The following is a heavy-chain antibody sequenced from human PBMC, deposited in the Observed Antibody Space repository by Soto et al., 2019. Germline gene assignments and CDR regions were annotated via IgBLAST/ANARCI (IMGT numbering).Heavy chain of an antibody. J-gene: IGHJ5*02. CDR2: IIPIFGTA. Sequence: QVQLVQSGAEVKKPGSSVKVSCKASGGTFSRSAISWVRQAPGQGLEWMGGIIPIFGTANYAPKFQGRVTITADESTSTAYMELSSLRFEDTAVYYCARAIVGPTTTGWLDPWGHGTLVTVAS. CDR1: GGTFSRSA. D-gene: IGHD1-26*01. V-gene: IGHV1-69*01. CDR3: ARAIVGPTTTGWLDP.